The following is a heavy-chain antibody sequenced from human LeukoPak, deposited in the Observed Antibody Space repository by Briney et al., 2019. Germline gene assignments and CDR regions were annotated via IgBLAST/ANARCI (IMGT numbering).Heavy chain of an antibody. J-gene: IGHJ5*02. CDR3: ARSCTSCYGKGWFDP. V-gene: IGHV1-8*01. Sequence: ASVKVSCKASGYTFTSYDINWVRHATGQGLEWMGWMNPNSGNTGYAQKFQGRVTMTRNTSISTAYMELSSLRSEDTAVYYCARSCTSCYGKGWFDPWGQGTLATVSS. CDR2: MNPNSGNT. D-gene: IGHD2-2*01. CDR1: GYTFTSYD.